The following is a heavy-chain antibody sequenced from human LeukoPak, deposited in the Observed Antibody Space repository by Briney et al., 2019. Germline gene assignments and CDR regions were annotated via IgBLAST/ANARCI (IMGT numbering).Heavy chain of an antibody. CDR2: INHSGST. J-gene: IGHJ5*02. CDR3: ARKTMIVVVNWFDP. Sequence: PSETLSLTCAVYGGSFSGYYWSWIRQPPGKGLEWIGEINHSGSTNYNPSLKSRVTMSVDTSKNQFSLKLSSVTAADTAVYYCARKTMIVVVNWFDPWGQGTLVTVSS. V-gene: IGHV4-34*01. D-gene: IGHD3-22*01. CDR1: GGSFSGYY.